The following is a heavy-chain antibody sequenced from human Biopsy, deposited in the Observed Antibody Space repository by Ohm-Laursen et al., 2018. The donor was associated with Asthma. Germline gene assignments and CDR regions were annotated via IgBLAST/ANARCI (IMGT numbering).Heavy chain of an antibody. J-gene: IGHJ3*02. Sequence: SLRLSCAASGFVFRSHAMHWVRQAPGKGLEWVAVVSYDGGVAHYADSMKGRFTMARDNSKNTLDLQMNSLREEDTAVYYCVRDGTDDAFDIWGQGTMVIVSS. D-gene: IGHD1-1*01. CDR1: GFVFRSHA. V-gene: IGHV3-33*01. CDR3: VRDGTDDAFDI. CDR2: VSYDGGVA.